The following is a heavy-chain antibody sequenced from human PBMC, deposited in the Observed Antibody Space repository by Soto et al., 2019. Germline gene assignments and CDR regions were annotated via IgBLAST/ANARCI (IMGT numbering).Heavy chain of an antibody. J-gene: IGHJ4*02. D-gene: IGHD3-10*01. V-gene: IGHV1-18*01. CDR2: VSTYNGNT. CDR3: TRGAGRGSGSYD. Sequence: QVQLVQSGAEVKKPGASVKVSCKASGYIFTSFGITWVRQAPGQGLEWMGWVSTYNGNTKYAQKLQGRVTMSTDTSTSTADMELRSLRSDDTAVYYCTRGAGRGSGSYDWGQGTLVTVSS. CDR1: GYIFTSFG.